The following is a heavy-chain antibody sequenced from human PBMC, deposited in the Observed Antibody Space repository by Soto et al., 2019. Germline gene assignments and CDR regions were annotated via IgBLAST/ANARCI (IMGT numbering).Heavy chain of an antibody. V-gene: IGHV1-18*01. CDR1: GYTFTSYG. D-gene: IGHD6-6*01. CDR3: ARDVYSSSSNYYYMDV. CDR2: ISAYNGNT. J-gene: IGHJ6*03. Sequence: ASVKVSCKASGYTFTSYGISWVRQAPGQGLEWMGWISAYNGNTNYAQKLQGRVTMTTDTSTSTAYMELRSLRSDDTAVYYCARDVYSSSSNYYYMDVWGKGTTVTVSS.